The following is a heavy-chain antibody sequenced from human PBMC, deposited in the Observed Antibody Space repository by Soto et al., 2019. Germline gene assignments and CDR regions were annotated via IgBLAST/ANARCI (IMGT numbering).Heavy chain of an antibody. Sequence: SETLSLTCTVSGGSISSSSYYWGWLRQPPGKGLEWIGTIYYSGSTYYNPSLKSRVTISVDTSKNQFSLKLSSVTAADTAVYYCARHSQTRGSSWYTYWGQGTLVTVSS. J-gene: IGHJ4*02. CDR2: IYYSGST. CDR1: GGSISSSSYY. D-gene: IGHD6-13*01. V-gene: IGHV4-39*01. CDR3: ARHSQTRGSSWYTY.